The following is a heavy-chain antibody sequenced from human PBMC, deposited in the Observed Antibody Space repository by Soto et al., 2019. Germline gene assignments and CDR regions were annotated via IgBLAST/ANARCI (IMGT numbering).Heavy chain of an antibody. CDR3: ARVAGYYYAMDV. Sequence: QVQLVQSGAEVKKPGFSVKVSCKASGGTFSSYAITWVRQAPGQGLEWMGGIIPISTTTDYAQKFQGRVTITADKSTSTAFLELSRLTSEDTAVYDCARVAGYYYAMDVWGQGTTVTVSS. V-gene: IGHV1-69*06. CDR1: GGTFSSYA. CDR2: IIPISTTT. D-gene: IGHD6-19*01. J-gene: IGHJ6*02.